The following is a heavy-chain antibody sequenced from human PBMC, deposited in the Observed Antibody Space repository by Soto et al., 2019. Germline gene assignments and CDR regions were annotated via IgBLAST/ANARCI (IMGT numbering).Heavy chain of an antibody. CDR1: GYTFTSYG. CDR2: ISAYNGNT. CDR3: ARWACDDSCCYSVQTVGLMDF. J-gene: IGHJ6*02. V-gene: IGHV1-18*01. Sequence: ASVKVSCKASGYTFTSYGISWVRQAPGQGLEWMGWISAYNGNTNYAQKLQGRVTMTRDTSTSTAYMELSRLRSGDTAVYYCARWACDDSCCYSVQTVGLMDFWGQGTTVTVSS. D-gene: IGHD3-22*01.